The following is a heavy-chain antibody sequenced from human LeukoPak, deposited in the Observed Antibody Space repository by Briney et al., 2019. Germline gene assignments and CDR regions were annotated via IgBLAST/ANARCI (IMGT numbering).Heavy chain of an antibody. CDR2: IYYSGSA. J-gene: IGHJ6*02. CDR3: ARQPNPPSYYGMDV. Sequence: SETLSLTCTVSGGSISSYYWSWIWQPPGKGLEWIGYIYYSGSANYNPSLKSRVTISVDTSKNQFSLKLSSVTAADTAVYYCARQPNPPSYYGMDVWGQGTTVTVSS. D-gene: IGHD1-14*01. V-gene: IGHV4-59*08. CDR1: GGSISSYY.